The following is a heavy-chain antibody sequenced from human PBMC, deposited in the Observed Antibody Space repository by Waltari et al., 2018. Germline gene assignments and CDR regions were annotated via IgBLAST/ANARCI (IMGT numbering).Heavy chain of an antibody. D-gene: IGHD3-22*01. J-gene: IGHJ3*02. CDR1: GFTFSSYS. CDR3: ARDSSGRYGGDAVDI. V-gene: IGHV3-48*04. Sequence: EVQLVESGGGLVQPGGSLRLSCAASGFTFSSYSMNWVRQAPGKGLEWVSYISSSSSTIYYADSVKGRFTISRYNAKNSLYLQMNIPRADDTAVYYCARDSSGRYGGDAVDIWGQGTMVTVSS. CDR2: ISSSSSTI.